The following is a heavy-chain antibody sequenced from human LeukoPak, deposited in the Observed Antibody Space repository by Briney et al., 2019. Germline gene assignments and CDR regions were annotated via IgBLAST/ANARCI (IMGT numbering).Heavy chain of an antibody. CDR3: ARGNSGYGAFDI. J-gene: IGHJ3*02. Sequence: YYASSVKGRFTISRDNSKNTLYLQMGSLRAEDMAVYYCARGNSGYGAFDIWGQGTMVTVSS. V-gene: IGHV3-64*01. D-gene: IGHD5-12*01.